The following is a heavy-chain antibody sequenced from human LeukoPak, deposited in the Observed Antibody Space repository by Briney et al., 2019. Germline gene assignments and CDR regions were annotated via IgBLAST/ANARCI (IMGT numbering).Heavy chain of an antibody. CDR2: IIPIFGTA. Sequence: SVKVSCKASGGTFSSYAISWVRQAPGQGLEWMGGIIPIFGTANYAQKFQGRVTITTDESTSTAYMELSSLRSEDTAVYYCARTPIGYCSSTSCYLISWFDPWGQGTLVTVSS. CDR1: GGTFSSYA. CDR3: ARTPIGYCSSTSCYLISWFDP. J-gene: IGHJ5*02. V-gene: IGHV1-69*05. D-gene: IGHD2-2*01.